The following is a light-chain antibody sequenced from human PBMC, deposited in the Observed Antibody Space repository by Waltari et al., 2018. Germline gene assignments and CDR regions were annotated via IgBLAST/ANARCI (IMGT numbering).Light chain of an antibody. J-gene: IGLJ1*01. Sequence: QSALTQPRSVSGSPGQSVTISCTGTSSDVGVSHFVSWYQQHPGKAPKVILYDISRRPSGVPDRFSGSRSGNTASLTISGLRSEDEADYYCSSFAGTYTYVFGGGTKVTVL. CDR3: SSFAGTYTYV. CDR2: DIS. V-gene: IGLV2-11*01. CDR1: SSDVGVSHF.